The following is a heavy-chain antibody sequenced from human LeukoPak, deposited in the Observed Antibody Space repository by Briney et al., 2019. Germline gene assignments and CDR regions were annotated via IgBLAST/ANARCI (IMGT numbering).Heavy chain of an antibody. Sequence: PSQTLSLTCTVSGGSISSADYYWSWIRQPPGKGLEWIGHIYHSGSTYYNPSLKSRVTISVDTSKNQFSLKLSSVTAADTAVYYCARDVPLINGPNDAFDIWGQGTMVTVSS. D-gene: IGHD2-8*01. V-gene: IGHV4-30-2*01. CDR2: IYHSGST. CDR3: ARDVPLINGPNDAFDI. J-gene: IGHJ3*02. CDR1: GGSISSADYY.